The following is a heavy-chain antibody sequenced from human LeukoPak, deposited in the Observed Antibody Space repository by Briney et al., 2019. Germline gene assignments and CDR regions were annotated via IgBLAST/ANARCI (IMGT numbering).Heavy chain of an antibody. V-gene: IGHV3-13*01. CDR1: GFTFSSYD. Sequence: GGSLRLSCAASGFTFSSYDMHWVRQATGKGLEWVSAIGTAGDTYYPGSVKGRFTISRENAKNSLYLQMNSLRAEDTAVNYCARDRGYSYGAPTFNNWGQGTLVTVSS. J-gene: IGHJ4*02. D-gene: IGHD5-18*01. CDR2: IGTAGDT. CDR3: ARDRGYSYGAPTFNN.